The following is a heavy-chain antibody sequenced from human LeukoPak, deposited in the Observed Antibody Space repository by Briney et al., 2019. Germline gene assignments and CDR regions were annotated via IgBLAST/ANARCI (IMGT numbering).Heavy chain of an antibody. V-gene: IGHV4-59*01. CDR3: ARVGDSSGYSVLDS. CDR1: GGSISGYY. J-gene: IGHJ4*02. D-gene: IGHD3-22*01. Sequence: SETLSLTCTVSGGSISGYYWSWIRRPPGKGLEWIGHIYYSGSADYNASLKSRATMFVDTSKNEFSLTLRSVSAADTSEYYCARVGDSSGYSVLDSWGQGTLVTVSS. CDR2: IYYSGSA.